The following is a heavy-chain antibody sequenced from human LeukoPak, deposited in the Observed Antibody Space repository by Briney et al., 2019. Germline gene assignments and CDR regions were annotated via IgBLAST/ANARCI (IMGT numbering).Heavy chain of an antibody. J-gene: IGHJ6*02. D-gene: IGHD2-15*01. CDR2: ISAYNGNT. Sequence: ASVKVSCKASGYTFTSYGISWVRQAPGQGLEWMGWISAYNGNTNYAQKLQGRVTMTTDTSTSTAYMELRSLRSDDTAVCYCARDPPRIVVVVAATNYYGMDVWGQGTTVTVSS. V-gene: IGHV1-18*01. CDR1: GYTFTSYG. CDR3: ARDPPRIVVVVAATNYYGMDV.